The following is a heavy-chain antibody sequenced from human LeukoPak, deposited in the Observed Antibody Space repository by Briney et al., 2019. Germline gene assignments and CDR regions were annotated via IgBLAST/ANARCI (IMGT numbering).Heavy chain of an antibody. CDR3: ARGGVGFSSSSGLDY. D-gene: IGHD6-6*01. Sequence: SQTLSLTCTVSGGSISSGGYYWSWTRQHPGKGLEWIGYIYYSGSTYYNPSLKSRVTISVDTSKNQFSLKLSSVTAADTAVYYCARGGVGFSSSSGLDYWGQGTLVTVSS. J-gene: IGHJ4*02. CDR1: GGSISSGGYY. V-gene: IGHV4-31*03. CDR2: IYYSGST.